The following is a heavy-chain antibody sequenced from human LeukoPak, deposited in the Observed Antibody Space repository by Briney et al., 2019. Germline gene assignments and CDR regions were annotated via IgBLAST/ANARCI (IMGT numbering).Heavy chain of an antibody. Sequence: VASVKVSCKASGYTFTSYGISWVRQAPGQGLEWMGWISAYNGNTNYAQKLQGRVTMTTDTSTSTAYMELRSLRSDDTAVYYCALVGAIIIPNAFDIWGQGTMVTVSS. V-gene: IGHV1-18*01. J-gene: IGHJ3*02. CDR2: ISAYNGNT. D-gene: IGHD1-26*01. CDR3: ALVGAIIIPNAFDI. CDR1: GYTFTSYG.